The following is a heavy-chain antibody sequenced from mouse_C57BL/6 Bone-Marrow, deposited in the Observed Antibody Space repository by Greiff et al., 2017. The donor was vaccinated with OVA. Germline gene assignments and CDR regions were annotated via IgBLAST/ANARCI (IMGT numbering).Heavy chain of an antibody. V-gene: IGHV6-6*01. Sequence: EVMLVESGGGLVQPGGSMKLSCAASGFTFSDAWMDWVRQSPEKGLEWVAEIRNKANNHATYYAESVKGRFTISRDDANSSVYLQMNSLRAEDTGIYYCTRRGYSRGAMDYWGQGTSVTVSS. CDR2: IRNKANNHAT. J-gene: IGHJ4*01. CDR1: GFTFSDAW. D-gene: IGHD2-3*01. CDR3: TRRGYSRGAMDY.